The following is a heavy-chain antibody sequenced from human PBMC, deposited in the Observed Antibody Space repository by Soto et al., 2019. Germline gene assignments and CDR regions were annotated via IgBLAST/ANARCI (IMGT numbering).Heavy chain of an antibody. CDR3: ARLLPSKRVLEWLLYGMDV. CDR1: GFTCSSYE. Sequence: SGGSLRLCCAASGFTCSSYEMNWVRQAPGKGLEWVSYISSSGSTIYYADSVKGRFTISRDNAKNSLYLQMNSLRAEDTAVYYCARLLPSKRVLEWLLYGMDVWGQGTKLTIS. V-gene: IGHV3-48*03. CDR2: ISSSGSTI. J-gene: IGHJ6*02. D-gene: IGHD3-3*01.